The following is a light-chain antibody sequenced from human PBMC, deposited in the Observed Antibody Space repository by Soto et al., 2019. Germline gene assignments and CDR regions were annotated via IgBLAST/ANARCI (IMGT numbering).Light chain of an antibody. CDR1: SSDVGGYDY. CDR3: SAYAGSSVL. CDR2: EVS. J-gene: IGLJ2*01. Sequence: QPVLTQPASVSGSPGQSITISCTGTSSDVGGYDYVSWYQQYPDKAPKLMIFEVSNRPSGVSNRFSGSKSGNTASLTISGLQTEDEADYYCSAYAGSSVLFGGGTQLTVL. V-gene: IGLV2-14*01.